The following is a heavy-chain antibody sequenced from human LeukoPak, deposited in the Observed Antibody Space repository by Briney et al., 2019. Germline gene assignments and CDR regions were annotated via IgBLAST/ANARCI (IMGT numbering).Heavy chain of an antibody. V-gene: IGHV1-2*02. CDR2: INPNSGGT. CDR1: GYTFTGYY. D-gene: IGHD1-7*01. Sequence: ASVKVSCKASGYTFTGYYMHWVRQAPGQGLEWMGWINPNSGGTNYAQKFQGRVTMTRDTSISTAYMELSRLRSDDTAVYYCARDLKLSTGTMASGHWGQGTLVTVSS. CDR3: ARDLKLSTGTMASGH. J-gene: IGHJ4*02.